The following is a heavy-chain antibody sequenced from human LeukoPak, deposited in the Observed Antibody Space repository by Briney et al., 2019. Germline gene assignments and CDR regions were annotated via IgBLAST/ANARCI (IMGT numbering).Heavy chain of an antibody. CDR3: ARDGTSSGYVYYMDV. D-gene: IGHD3-22*01. V-gene: IGHV1-2*02. Sequence: ASVKVSCKASGYTFTGYYMHWVRQAPGQGLEWMGWINPNSGGTNYAQKFQGRVTMTRDTSISTAYRELSRLRSDDTAVYYCARDGTSSGYVYYMDVWGKGTTVTVSS. CDR1: GYTFTGYY. CDR2: INPNSGGT. J-gene: IGHJ6*03.